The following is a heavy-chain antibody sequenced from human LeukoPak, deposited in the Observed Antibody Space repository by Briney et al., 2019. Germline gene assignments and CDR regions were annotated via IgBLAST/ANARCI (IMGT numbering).Heavy chain of an antibody. CDR3: AREKNKYFDCFLSAFNI. J-gene: IGHJ3*02. CDR2: ISSSSSYI. CDR1: GFTFSSYS. D-gene: IGHD3-9*01. V-gene: IGHV3-21*01. Sequence: GGSLRLSCAASGFTFSSYSMNWVRQAPGKGLEWVSSISSSSSYIYYADSVKGRFTISRDNAKNSLYLQMNSLRAEDTAVYYCAREKNKYFDCFLSAFNIWGQGTMVTVSS.